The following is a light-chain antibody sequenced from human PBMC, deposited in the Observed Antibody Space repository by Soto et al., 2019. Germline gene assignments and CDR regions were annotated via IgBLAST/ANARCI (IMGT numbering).Light chain of an antibody. J-gene: IGKJ2*03. Sequence: DLPMTQSPSSLSASVGDRVTITCQASQDISNYLNWYQQKPGKAPKLLIYDASYLETGVPSRFSGSGSGTDFTFTISSLQPEDIATYYCQQYDNPPYGFGQGTKLEIK. CDR2: DAS. CDR3: QQYDNPPYG. V-gene: IGKV1-33*01. CDR1: QDISNY.